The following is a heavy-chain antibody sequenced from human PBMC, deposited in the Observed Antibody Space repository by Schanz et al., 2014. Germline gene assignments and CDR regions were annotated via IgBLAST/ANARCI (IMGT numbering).Heavy chain of an antibody. V-gene: IGHV3-23*04. CDR1: GFSFTTYA. Sequence: EVQLVESGGGLVQPGGSLRLSCASSGFSFTTYAMSWVRQAPGKGLEWVSSISSGGGSTYYADSVKGRFTISRDNSKNTLYLQMKSLRAEDTAVYYCAKGPYYYYYMDVWGNGTTVTVSS. CDR3: AKGPYYYYYMDV. J-gene: IGHJ6*03. CDR2: ISSGGGST.